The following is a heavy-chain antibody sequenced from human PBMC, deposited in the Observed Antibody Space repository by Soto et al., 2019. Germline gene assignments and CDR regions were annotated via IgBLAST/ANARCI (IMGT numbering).Heavy chain of an antibody. CDR1: GFRFSIYS. J-gene: IGHJ4*02. V-gene: IGHV3-48*02. CDR2: ITGDSNTI. Sequence: EVHLVESGGGLVRPGGSLRLSCAASGFRFSIYSINWIRQAPGKGLEWSAYITGDSNTIKYADSVKGRFTISRDNAKNSVYLQMNCLRDEDTAVYYCARSVEGHFDYWGQGTVVTVSS. D-gene: IGHD6-19*01. CDR3: ARSVEGHFDY.